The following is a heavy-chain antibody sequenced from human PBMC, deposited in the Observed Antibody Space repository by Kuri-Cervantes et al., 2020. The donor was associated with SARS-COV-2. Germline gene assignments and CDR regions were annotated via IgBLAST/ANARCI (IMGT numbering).Heavy chain of an antibody. CDR3: ARDSAPKLRFDYYYYMDV. V-gene: IGHV3-49*04. J-gene: IGHJ6*03. CDR2: IRSIPYGGTA. Sequence: GGSLRLSCTASGFTFGDYAMSWVRQAPGKGLEWVGFIRSIPYGGTAEYAASVKGRFTISRDNAKNSLYLQMNSLRAEDTAVYYCARDSAPKLRFDYYYYMDVWGKGTTVTVSS. D-gene: IGHD3-3*01. CDR1: GFTFGDYA.